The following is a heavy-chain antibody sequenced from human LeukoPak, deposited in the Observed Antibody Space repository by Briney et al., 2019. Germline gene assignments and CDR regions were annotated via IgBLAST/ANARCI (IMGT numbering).Heavy chain of an antibody. J-gene: IGHJ4*02. Sequence: PGRSLRLSCAASGFTFSSYGMHWVRQAPGKGLEWVAVISYDGSNKYYADSVKGRFTISRDNSKNTLYLQMNSLRAEDTAVYYCVKEVDSSFDYWGQGTLVTVSS. D-gene: IGHD6-19*01. CDR1: GFTFSSYG. CDR3: VKEVDSSFDY. V-gene: IGHV3-30*18. CDR2: ISYDGSNK.